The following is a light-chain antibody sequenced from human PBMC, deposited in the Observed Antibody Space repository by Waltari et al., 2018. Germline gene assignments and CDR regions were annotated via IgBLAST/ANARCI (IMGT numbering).Light chain of an antibody. CDR1: QNLLYNSDNKNY. J-gene: IGKJ2*01. CDR3: QQCYSTPYT. V-gene: IGKV4-1*01. CDR2: WAS. Sequence: DIVMTQSPDSLAVSLAERVTIHCRSSQNLLYNSDNKNYLAWFQQKPGQPPKLLIYWASTRESGVPDRFSGSGSGTEFTLTISSLQAADVAVYYCQQCYSTPYTFGQGTKLEIK.